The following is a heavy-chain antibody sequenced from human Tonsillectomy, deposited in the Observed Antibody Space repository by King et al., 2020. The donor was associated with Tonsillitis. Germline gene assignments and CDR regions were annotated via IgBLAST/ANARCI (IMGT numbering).Heavy chain of an antibody. CDR2: ISWNSGSI. V-gene: IGHV3-9*01. CDR1: GFTFDDYA. Sequence: QLVQSGGGLVQPGRSLRLSCAASGFTFDDYAIHWVRQAPGKGLEWVSGISWNSGSIGYADSVKGRFTISRDNAKNSLYLQMNSLRAEDTALYYCAKGGGWIKSSWFPFDYWGQGTLVTVSS. D-gene: IGHD6-13*01. CDR3: AKGGGWIKSSWFPFDY. J-gene: IGHJ4*02.